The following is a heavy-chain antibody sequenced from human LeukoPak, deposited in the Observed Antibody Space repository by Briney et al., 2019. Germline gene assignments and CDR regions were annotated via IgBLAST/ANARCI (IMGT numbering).Heavy chain of an antibody. CDR2: ISYDGSNK. D-gene: IGHD6-13*01. CDR3: AKDRRLAAAGIVDY. Sequence: GRSLRLSCAASGFTFSSYGMHWVRQAPGKGLEWVAVISYDGSNKYYADSVKGRFTISRDNSKNTLYLQMSSLRAEDTAVYYCAKDRRLAAAGIVDYWGQGTLVTVSS. V-gene: IGHV3-30*18. CDR1: GFTFSSYG. J-gene: IGHJ4*02.